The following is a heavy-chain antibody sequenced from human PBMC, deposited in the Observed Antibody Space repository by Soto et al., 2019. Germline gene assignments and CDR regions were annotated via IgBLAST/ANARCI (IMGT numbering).Heavy chain of an antibody. D-gene: IGHD6-19*01. CDR1: GGSISSSNW. J-gene: IGHJ3*02. Sequence: SETLSLTCAVSGGSISSSNWWSWVRQPPGKGLEWIGEIYHSGSTNYNPSLKSRVTISVDKSKNQFSLKLSSVTAADTAVYYCARASSGWSPDAFDIWGQGTMVTVSS. CDR3: ARASSGWSPDAFDI. CDR2: IYHSGST. V-gene: IGHV4-4*02.